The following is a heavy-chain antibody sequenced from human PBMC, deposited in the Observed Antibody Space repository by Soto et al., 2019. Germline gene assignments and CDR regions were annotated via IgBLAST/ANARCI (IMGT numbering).Heavy chain of an antibody. CDR2: IYYSGST. V-gene: IGHV4-39*01. D-gene: IGHD2-15*01. Sequence: SETLSLTCTVSGGSISSSSYYWGWIRQPPGKGLEWIGSIYYSGSTYYNPSLKSRVTISVDTSKNQFSLKLSFLTAADTAVYYCARHLVGYCSGGSCPYYFDYWGQGTLVTVSS. J-gene: IGHJ4*02. CDR3: ARHLVGYCSGGSCPYYFDY. CDR1: GGSISSSSYY.